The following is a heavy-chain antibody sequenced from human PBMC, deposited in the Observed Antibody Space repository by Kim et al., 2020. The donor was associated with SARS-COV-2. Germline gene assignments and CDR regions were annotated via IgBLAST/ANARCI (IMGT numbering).Heavy chain of an antibody. CDR3: VKGTGCILSSDSTYNLDV. CDR1: GFTFWGYS. D-gene: IGHD2-8*01. J-gene: IGHJ6*01. CDR2: FYGGADAT. V-gene: IGHV3-23*03. Sequence: GGSLRLSCVASGFTFWGYSMNWVRQAPGKGLEWVSLFYGGADATRYADSVKGRFTISSDYSKSTLYLQMTTLRVEDTAEYYGVKGTGCILSSDSTYNLDV.